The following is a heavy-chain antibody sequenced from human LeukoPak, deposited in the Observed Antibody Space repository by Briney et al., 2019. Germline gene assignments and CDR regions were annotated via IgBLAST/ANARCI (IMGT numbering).Heavy chain of an antibody. CDR2: ISSSGSTI. Sequence: GGSLRLSCAASGFTFSDYYMSWIRQAPGKGLEWVSYISSSGSTIYYADSVKGRFTISRDNAKNSLYLQMNSLRAEDTAVYYCARDSHDYEENWFDPWGQGTLVTVSS. CDR3: ARDSHDYEENWFDP. CDR1: GFTFSDYY. D-gene: IGHD4-17*01. V-gene: IGHV3-11*04. J-gene: IGHJ5*02.